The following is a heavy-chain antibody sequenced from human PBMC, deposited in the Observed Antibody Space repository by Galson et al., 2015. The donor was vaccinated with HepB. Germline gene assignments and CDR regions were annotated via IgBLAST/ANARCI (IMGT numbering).Heavy chain of an antibody. Sequence: SLRLSCAASGFTFDDYAMHWVRQAPGKGLEWVSGISWNSGSIGYADSVKGRFTISRDNAKNSLYLQMNSLRAEDTALYYCATRSSAGAVDYWGQGTLVTVSS. CDR3: ATRSSAGAVDY. D-gene: IGHD6-25*01. J-gene: IGHJ4*02. CDR1: GFTFDDYA. V-gene: IGHV3-9*01. CDR2: ISWNSGSI.